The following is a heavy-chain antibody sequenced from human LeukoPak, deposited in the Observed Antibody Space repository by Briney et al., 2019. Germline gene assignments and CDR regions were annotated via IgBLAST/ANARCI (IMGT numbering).Heavy chain of an antibody. J-gene: IGHJ4*02. CDR1: GGSISSSSYY. Sequence: SETLSLTCTVSGGSISSSSYYWGWIRQPPGKGLEWIGSIYYSGSTYYNPSLKSRVTISVDTSKNQFSLKLSSVTAADTAVYYCARDVSSGWYFWDYWGQGTLVTVSS. D-gene: IGHD6-19*01. CDR3: ARDVSSGWYFWDY. CDR2: IYYSGST. V-gene: IGHV4-39*07.